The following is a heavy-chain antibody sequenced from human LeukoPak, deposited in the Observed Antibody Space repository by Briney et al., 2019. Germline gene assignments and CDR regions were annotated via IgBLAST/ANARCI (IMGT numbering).Heavy chain of an antibody. V-gene: IGHV3-33*01. J-gene: IGHJ4*02. CDR1: GFTFSGYG. CDR3: ARAPLVRGLIPPGDY. CDR2: IWYDGSNK. Sequence: GGSLRLSCAASGFTFSGYGMHWVRQAPGKGLEWVAVIWYDGSNKYYADSVKGRFTISRDNSKNTLYLQMNSLKAEDTAVYYCARAPLVRGLIPPGDYWGEGTLCSVST. D-gene: IGHD3-10*01.